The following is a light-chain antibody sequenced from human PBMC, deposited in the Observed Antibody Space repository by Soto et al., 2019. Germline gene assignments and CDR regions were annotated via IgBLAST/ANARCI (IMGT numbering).Light chain of an antibody. Sequence: DIQMTQSPTSLSASVGDTITIACRSSENISIYLNWYQQKPGTAPQLLIYSGFSLHSGVPSRFSGGRSGTDFTLTIASLQPDDFAVYYCQQTYSSPLTFGGGTTVEI. CDR2: SGF. CDR1: ENISIY. J-gene: IGKJ4*01. CDR3: QQTYSSPLT. V-gene: IGKV1-39*01.